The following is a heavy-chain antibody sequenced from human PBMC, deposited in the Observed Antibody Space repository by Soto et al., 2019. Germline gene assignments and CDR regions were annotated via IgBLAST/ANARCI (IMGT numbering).Heavy chain of an antibody. Sequence: EVQLVQSGAEVKKPGESLKISCKGSGYSFTSYLIAWVRQMPGQGLEWMGIIYPGDSDVTYSPSFQGQVTISADKSINTAYLQWSSLKASDTAMYYCARQWGSYTYLDYWGQGTLVTVSS. CDR2: IYPGDSDV. V-gene: IGHV5-51*01. D-gene: IGHD1-26*01. CDR3: ARQWGSYTYLDY. CDR1: GYSFTSYL. J-gene: IGHJ4*02.